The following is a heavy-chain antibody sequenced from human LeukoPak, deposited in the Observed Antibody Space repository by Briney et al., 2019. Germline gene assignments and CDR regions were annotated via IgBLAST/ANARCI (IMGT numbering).Heavy chain of an antibody. V-gene: IGHV3-9*01. J-gene: IGHJ6*02. CDR1: GFTFDDYA. CDR3: ARAILTAYSSSWYRTQGDYYYYYGMDV. D-gene: IGHD6-13*01. Sequence: GGSLRLSCAASGFTFDDYAMHWVRQAPGKGLEWVSGISWNSGSIGYADSVKGRFTISRDNAKNSLYLQMNSLRAEDTAVYYCARAILTAYSSSWYRTQGDYYYYYGMDVWGQGTTVTVSS. CDR2: ISWNSGSI.